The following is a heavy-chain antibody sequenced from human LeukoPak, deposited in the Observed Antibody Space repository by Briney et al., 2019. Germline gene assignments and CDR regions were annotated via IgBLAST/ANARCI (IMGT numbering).Heavy chain of an antibody. CDR2: INPNSGGT. CDR3: TRGRRILVGDTNAGDFFDF. J-gene: IGHJ4*02. V-gene: IGHV1-2*02. D-gene: IGHD1-26*01. CDR1: GYTFTGYY. Sequence: ASVKVSCKVSGYTFTGYYMHWVRQAPGQGLEWMGWINPNSGGTNYAQKFQGRVTMTRDTSISTAYMELSRLRSDDTAVYYCTRGRRILVGDTNAGDFFDFWGQGPLVTVSS.